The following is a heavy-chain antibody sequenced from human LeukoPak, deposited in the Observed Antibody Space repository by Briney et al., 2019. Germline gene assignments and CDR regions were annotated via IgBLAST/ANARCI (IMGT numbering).Heavy chain of an antibody. D-gene: IGHD3-9*01. CDR3: ARGPLYYDILTGYYKIFDY. V-gene: IGHV1-8*01. J-gene: IGHJ4*02. Sequence: ASVKVSCKASGYTFTSYDINWVRQATGQGLEWMGWMNPNSGNTGYAQKFQGRVTMTRNTSISTTYMELSSLRSEDTAVYYCARGPLYYDILTGYYKIFDYWGQGTLVTVSS. CDR1: GYTFTSYD. CDR2: MNPNSGNT.